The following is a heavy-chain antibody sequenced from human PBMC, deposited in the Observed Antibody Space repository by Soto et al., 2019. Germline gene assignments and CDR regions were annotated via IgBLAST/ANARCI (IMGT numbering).Heavy chain of an antibody. Sequence: GGSLRLSCAASGFTFSNAWMSWVRQAPGKGLEWVGRIKSKTDGGTTDYAAPVKGRFTISRDDSKNTLYLQMNSLKTEDTAVYYCTTVSLWFGESNYYYYYGMDVWGQGTTVTVSS. J-gene: IGHJ6*02. CDR3: TTVSLWFGESNYYYYYGMDV. CDR1: GFTFSNAW. CDR2: IKSKTDGGTT. D-gene: IGHD3-10*01. V-gene: IGHV3-15*01.